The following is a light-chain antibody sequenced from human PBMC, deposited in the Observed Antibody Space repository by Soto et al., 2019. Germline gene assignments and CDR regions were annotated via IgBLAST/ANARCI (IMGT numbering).Light chain of an antibody. CDR2: GAS. J-gene: IGKJ1*01. V-gene: IGKV3-20*01. CDR3: QHCGSSLWT. CDR1: QSVSSTY. Sequence: EIVLTQSPGTLSFSPGERATLSCRASQSVSSTYLAWYQQRPGQAPRLLIYGASTRATGIPDRFSGSGSGTDFTLTISRLEPEDFAVYYCQHCGSSLWTLGQGTKVDIK.